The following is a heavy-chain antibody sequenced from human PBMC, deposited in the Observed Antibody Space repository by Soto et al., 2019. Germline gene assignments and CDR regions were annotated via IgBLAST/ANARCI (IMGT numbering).Heavy chain of an antibody. CDR3: ARDSYYDSSGPHGDYYYGMDV. V-gene: IGHV3-7*03. Sequence: GSLRLSFSSSGFTFSSYLMSWVRQAPVKWLEWVANIKQDGSEKYYVDSVKGRFTISRDNAKNSLYLQMNSLRAEDTAVYYCARDSYYDSSGPHGDYYYGMDVWGQGTTVTVSS. CDR2: IKQDGSEK. D-gene: IGHD3-22*01. CDR1: GFTFSSYL. J-gene: IGHJ6*02.